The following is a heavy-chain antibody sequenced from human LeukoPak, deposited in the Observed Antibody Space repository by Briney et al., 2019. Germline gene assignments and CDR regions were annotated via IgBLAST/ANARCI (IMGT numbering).Heavy chain of an antibody. CDR2: ISYDGSNK. D-gene: IGHD2-15*01. CDR1: GLTFSSYG. CDR3: AKDMLEEVVAAGIDY. J-gene: IGHJ4*02. Sequence: GGSLRLSCAASGLTFSSYGMHWVRQAPGKGLEWVAVISYDGSNKYYADSVKGRFTISRDNAKNSLYLQMNSLRAEDTASYYCAKDMLEEVVAAGIDYWGQGTLVTVSS. V-gene: IGHV3-30*18.